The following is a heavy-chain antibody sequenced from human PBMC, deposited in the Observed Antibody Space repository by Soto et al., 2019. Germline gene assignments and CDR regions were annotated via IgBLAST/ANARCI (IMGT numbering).Heavy chain of an antibody. J-gene: IGHJ3*02. CDR2: ISWNSGSI. CDR3: TKDKGDGPGDWDAFDI. V-gene: IGHV3-9*01. CDR1: GFTFDDYA. Sequence: GGSLRLSCAASGFTFDDYAMHWVRQAPGKGLEWVSGISWNSGSIGYADSVKGRFTISRDNAKNSLYLQMNSLRAEDTALYYCTKDKGDGPGDWDAFDIWGQGTMVTVSS. D-gene: IGHD2-21*02.